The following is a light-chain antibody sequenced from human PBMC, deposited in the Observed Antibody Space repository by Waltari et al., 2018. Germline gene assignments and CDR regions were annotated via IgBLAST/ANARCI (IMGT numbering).Light chain of an antibody. Sequence: QSALTQPPSASGSPGQSVTISCTGTSSDVGRSNSVSGYQQHPGKAPKLMIYEVSKRPSGVPARLSGSKSGNTASLTVSGLQAEDEADYYCSSYAGSNNVVFGGGTKLTVL. CDR2: EVS. J-gene: IGLJ2*01. CDR3: SSYAGSNNVV. V-gene: IGLV2-8*01. CDR1: SSDVGRSNS.